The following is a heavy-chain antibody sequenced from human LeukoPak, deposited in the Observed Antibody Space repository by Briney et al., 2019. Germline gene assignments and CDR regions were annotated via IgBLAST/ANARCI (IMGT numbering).Heavy chain of an antibody. CDR1: GGTFSSYA. V-gene: IGHV1-18*01. CDR3: AKNLRGSYYVPTFDI. Sequence: ASVKVSCKASGGTFSSYAISWVRQAPGQGLEWMGSISAYNGDTNYAQKLQGRVTMTTDTSTSTAYMELRSLRSDDTAIYYCAKNLRGSYYVPTFDIWGQGTMVTVSS. J-gene: IGHJ3*02. D-gene: IGHD1-26*01. CDR2: ISAYNGDT.